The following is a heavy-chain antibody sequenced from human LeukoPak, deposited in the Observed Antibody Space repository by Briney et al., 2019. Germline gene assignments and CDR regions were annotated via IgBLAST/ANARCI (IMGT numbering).Heavy chain of an antibody. D-gene: IGHD4-11*01. CDR1: GFTFSSYE. V-gene: IGHV3-48*03. CDR3: ARGSYSNYALGYYGMDV. Sequence: PGGSLRLSCAASGFTFSSYEMNWVRQAPGKGLEWVSYISSSGSTIYYADSVKGRFTISRDNAKNSLYPQMNSLRAEDTAVYYCARGSYSNYALGYYGMDVWGQGTTVTVSS. J-gene: IGHJ6*02. CDR2: ISSSGSTI.